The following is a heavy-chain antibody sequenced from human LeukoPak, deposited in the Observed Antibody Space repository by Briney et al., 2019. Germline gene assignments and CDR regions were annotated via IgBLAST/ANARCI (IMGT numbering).Heavy chain of an antibody. CDR2: IKQDGREK. V-gene: IGHV3-7*01. J-gene: IGHJ4*02. CDR3: AREEYGDHLW. Sequence: GGSLRLSCAASGFTFSNYWMSWVRQAPGKGLEWVANIKQDGREKYYVDSVKGRFTISRDNAKNSLYLQMNSLRAEDTAVYYCAREEYGDHLWWGQGTPVTVSS. D-gene: IGHD4-17*01. CDR1: GFTFSNYW.